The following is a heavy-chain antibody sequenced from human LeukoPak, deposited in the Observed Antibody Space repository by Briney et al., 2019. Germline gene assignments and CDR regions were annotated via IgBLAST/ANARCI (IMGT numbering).Heavy chain of an antibody. CDR2: INPNSGGT. Sequence: ASVKVSCKASGYTFTGYYMHWVRQAPGQGLEWMGWINPNSGGTNYAQKFQGRVTMTRDTSISTAYMQLSRLRSADTAVYYCARVGTDILTGYSLGGFDYWGQGTLVTVSS. V-gene: IGHV1-2*02. CDR3: ARVGTDILTGYSLGGFDY. CDR1: GYTFTGYY. D-gene: IGHD3-9*01. J-gene: IGHJ4*02.